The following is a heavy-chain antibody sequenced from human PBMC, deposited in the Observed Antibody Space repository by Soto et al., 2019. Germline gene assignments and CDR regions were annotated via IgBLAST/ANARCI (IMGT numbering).Heavy chain of an antibody. Sequence: QVQLVESGGGVVQPGRSLRLSCAASGFTFSSYPMHWVRQAPGKGLEWVEVISYDGSNKYYVDSVKGRFTISRDNSKNTLYLQMNSLIPEDTTVYYCARDSATVADYYYTMDVWGQGTTVTVSS. D-gene: IGHD4-17*01. J-gene: IGHJ6*02. V-gene: IGHV3-30-3*01. CDR3: ARDSATVADYYYTMDV. CDR1: GFTFSSYP. CDR2: ISYDGSNK.